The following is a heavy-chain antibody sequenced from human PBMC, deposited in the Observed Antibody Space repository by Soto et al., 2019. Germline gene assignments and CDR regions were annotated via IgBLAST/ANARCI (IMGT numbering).Heavy chain of an antibody. Sequence: QVHLAESGGGVVQPGTSLRLSCAASGFPFDRYAMHWVRQAPGKGLEWVAAMWYDGSNTYYGESVKGRFLISRDNSKNTVYPEMKSLRAQDTAVYFCAKGRIAVAAGAFDSWGPGTRVIVSS. D-gene: IGHD6-19*01. V-gene: IGHV3-33*03. CDR2: MWYDGSNT. CDR3: AKGRIAVAAGAFDS. J-gene: IGHJ3*01. CDR1: GFPFDRYA.